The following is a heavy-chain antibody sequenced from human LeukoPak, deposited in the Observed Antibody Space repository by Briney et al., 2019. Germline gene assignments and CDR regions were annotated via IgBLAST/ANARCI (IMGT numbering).Heavy chain of an antibody. J-gene: IGHJ4*02. D-gene: IGHD6-19*01. CDR2: ISSSSSYI. V-gene: IGHV3-21*04. CDR3: AKDGGEAVAGTGYYFDY. Sequence: GGALRLSCAVSGFTFSSYSMNWVRQAPGKGLEWASSISSSSSYIYYADSVKGRFTISRDNSKNTLYLQMNSLRAEDTAVYYCAKDGGEAVAGTGYYFDYWGQGTLVTVSS. CDR1: GFTFSSYS.